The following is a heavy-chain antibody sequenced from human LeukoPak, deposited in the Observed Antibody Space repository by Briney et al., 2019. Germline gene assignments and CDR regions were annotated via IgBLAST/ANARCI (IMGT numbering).Heavy chain of an antibody. V-gene: IGHV4-4*07. D-gene: IGHD7-27*01. J-gene: IGHJ6*03. CDR1: GGSISSYY. CDR3: ARVTGVIYYYYMDV. CDR2: IYTSGST. Sequence: SETLSLTCTVSGGSISSYYWSWIRQPAGKGLEWIGRIYTSGSTNYNPSLKSRVTISVDTSKNQFSLKLSSVTAADTAVYYCARVTGVIYYYYMDVWGKGTTVTVSS.